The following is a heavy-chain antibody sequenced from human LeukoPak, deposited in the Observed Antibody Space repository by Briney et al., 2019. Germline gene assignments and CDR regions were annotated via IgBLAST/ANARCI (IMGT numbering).Heavy chain of an antibody. Sequence: SETLSLTCTVSGCSISSSSYYWGWIHQPPGKGLEWIGSIYYSGSTYYNPSLKSRVTISVDTSKNQFSLKLSSVTAADTAVYYCARRMVAIYTDYFDYWGQGTLVTVSS. CDR3: ARRMVAIYTDYFDY. CDR2: IYYSGST. CDR1: GCSISSSSYY. V-gene: IGHV4-39*01. D-gene: IGHD5-12*01. J-gene: IGHJ4*02.